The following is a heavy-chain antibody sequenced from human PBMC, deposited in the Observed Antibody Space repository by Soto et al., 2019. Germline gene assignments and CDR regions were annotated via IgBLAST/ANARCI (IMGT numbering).Heavy chain of an antibody. Sequence: GGSMILSCAASGCTFSSYCMHWVGQAPGKGLEWVAVIWYDGSNKYYADSVKGRFTISRDNSKNTLYLQMNSLRAEDTAVYYCARADYGALYYYYGMDVWGQGTTVTVSS. V-gene: IGHV3-33*01. CDR3: ARADYGALYYYYGMDV. CDR1: GCTFSSYC. CDR2: IWYDGSNK. D-gene: IGHD4-17*01. J-gene: IGHJ6*02.